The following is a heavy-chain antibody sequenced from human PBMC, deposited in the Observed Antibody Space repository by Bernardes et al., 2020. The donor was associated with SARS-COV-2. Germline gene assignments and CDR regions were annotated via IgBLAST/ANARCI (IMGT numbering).Heavy chain of an antibody. D-gene: IGHD6-13*01. CDR2: ISGSGGST. CDR1: GFTFSSYA. V-gene: IGHV3-23*01. Sequence: GGSLRLSCAASGFTFSSYAMSWVRQAPGKGLEWVSAISGSGGSTYYADSVKGRFTISRDNSKNTLYLQMNSLRAEDTAVYYCAKVGRAAARRAESKTNDYGGQVILVTVSS. J-gene: IGHJ4*02. CDR3: AKVGRAAARRAESKTNDY.